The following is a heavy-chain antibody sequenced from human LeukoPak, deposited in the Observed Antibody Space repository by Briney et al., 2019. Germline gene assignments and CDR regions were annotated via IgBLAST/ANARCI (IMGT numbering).Heavy chain of an antibody. J-gene: IGHJ6*03. V-gene: IGHV3-21*01. CDR1: GFTFSDYN. Sequence: GGSLRLSCAASGFTFSDYNMNWVRQAPGKGLEWVSSISSSSSYIYYIDSVKGRFTISRDNAKNSLYLQMNSLRAEDTAVYYCARGALLRGRYYYYVDVWGKGTSVTISS. CDR3: ARGALLRGRYYYYVDV. D-gene: IGHD2-15*01. CDR2: ISSSSSYI.